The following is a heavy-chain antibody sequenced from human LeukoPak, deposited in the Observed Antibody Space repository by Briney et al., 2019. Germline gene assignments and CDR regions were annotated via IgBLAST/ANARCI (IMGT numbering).Heavy chain of an antibody. CDR3: ARVPRYCSGGSCYNDAFDI. V-gene: IGHV4-34*01. D-gene: IGHD2-15*01. CDR2: INHSGST. CDR1: GGSFSGYY. J-gene: IGHJ3*02. Sequence: KPSETLSLTCAVYGGSFSGYYWSWIRQPPGKGLEWIGEINHSGSTNYNPSLKSRVTISVDTSKNQFSLKLSSVTAADTAVYYCARVPRYCSGGSCYNDAFDIWGQGTMVTVSS.